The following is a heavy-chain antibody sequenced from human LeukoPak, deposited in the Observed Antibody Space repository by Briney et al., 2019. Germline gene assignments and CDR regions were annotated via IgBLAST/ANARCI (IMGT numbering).Heavy chain of an antibody. V-gene: IGHV4-38-2*01. J-gene: IGHJ5*02. Sequence: PSETLSLTCAVSGYSISSGYYWGWIRQPPGKGLEWIGSIYHSGSTYYHPSLKSRVAISVDTSKNQFSLKLSSVTAADTAVYYCARRGAVTMVRGVSKYNWFDPWGQGTLVTVSS. D-gene: IGHD3-10*01. CDR1: GYSISSGYY. CDR2: IYHSGST. CDR3: ARRGAVTMVRGVSKYNWFDP.